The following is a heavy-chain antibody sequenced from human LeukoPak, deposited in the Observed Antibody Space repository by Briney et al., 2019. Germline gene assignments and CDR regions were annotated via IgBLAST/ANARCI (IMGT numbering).Heavy chain of an antibody. D-gene: IGHD5/OR15-5a*01. V-gene: IGHV4-39*01. CDR1: GCSISSGHYH. J-gene: IGHJ4*02. CDR2: MFFSGST. Sequence: PSESLSLTCTVSGCSISSGHYHWAWMRQPPGKGPEWVGSMFFSGSTYYNSSLKSRVTIFVDSFNNQFFLMVTSVTAADTAVYYCARHPTRRDVYDHLDYWGQGTLVTVSS. CDR3: ARHPTRRDVYDHLDY.